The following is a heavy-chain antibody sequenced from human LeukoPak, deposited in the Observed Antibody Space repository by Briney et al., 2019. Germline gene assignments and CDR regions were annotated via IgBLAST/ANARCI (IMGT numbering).Heavy chain of an antibody. CDR3: ASFEPVAGGPIDY. CDR1: GFTFSSYS. V-gene: IGHV3-48*01. CDR2: ITASGTAM. D-gene: IGHD1-26*01. J-gene: IGHJ4*02. Sequence: GGSLRLSCAASGFTFSSYSMNWVRQAPGKGLEWVSHITASGTAMFYADSVKGRFTISRDNAKNTLYLQMNSLRAEDTAVYYCASFEPVAGGPIDYWGQGTLVTVSS.